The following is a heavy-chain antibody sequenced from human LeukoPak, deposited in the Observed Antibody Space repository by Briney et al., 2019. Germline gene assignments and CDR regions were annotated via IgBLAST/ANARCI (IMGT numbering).Heavy chain of an antibody. J-gene: IGHJ4*02. CDR1: GGSISSGGYY. D-gene: IGHD5-24*01. V-gene: IGHV4-61*09. CDR3: GIGRPPNY. CDR2: IYTSGST. Sequence: SQTLSLTCTVSGGSISSGGYYWSWIRQPPGKGLEWIGYIYTSGSTNYSPSLKSRVTISVDTSKNQFSLKLSSVTAADTAVYYCGIGRPPNYWGQGTLVTVSS.